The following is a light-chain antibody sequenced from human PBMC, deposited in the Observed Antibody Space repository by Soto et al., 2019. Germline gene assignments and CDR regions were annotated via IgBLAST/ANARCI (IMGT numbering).Light chain of an antibody. CDR2: STS. V-gene: IGLV1-47*02. CDR3: AAWDDRLDVYV. Sequence: QSVLTQPPSVSAAPGQKVTISCSGSSSNIGNNYVSWYQQLPGTAPKLLIYSTSQRSSGVPGRFSGSKSGASASLSISGLQSEDEADYYCAAWDDRLDVYVFGTGTKVTAL. CDR1: SSNIGNNY. J-gene: IGLJ1*01.